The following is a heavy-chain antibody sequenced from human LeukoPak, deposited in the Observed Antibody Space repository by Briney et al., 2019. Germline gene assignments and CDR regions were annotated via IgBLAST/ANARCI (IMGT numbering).Heavy chain of an antibody. CDR1: GGSFSGYY. D-gene: IGHD3-10*01. V-gene: IGHV4-34*01. Sequence: SETLSLTCAVFGGSFSGYYWSWIRQPPGKGLEWIGEINHSGSTNYNPSLKSRVTISVDTSKNQFSLKLSSVTAADTAVYYCVRVSSFDYWGQGTLVTVSS. CDR3: VRVSSFDY. J-gene: IGHJ4*02. CDR2: INHSGST.